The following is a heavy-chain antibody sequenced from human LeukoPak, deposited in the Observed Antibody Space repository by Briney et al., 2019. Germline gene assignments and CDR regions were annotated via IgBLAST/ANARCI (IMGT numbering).Heavy chain of an antibody. CDR3: ARGAMAGTAYFDY. V-gene: IGHV1-2*02. J-gene: IGHJ4*02. Sequence: ASVKVSCKASEYTFTGYYIHWVRQAPGQGLEWMGWINPNSGGTNYAQKFQGRVTMTRDTSINTAYMELSRLRSDDAAVYYCARGAMAGTAYFDYWGQGTLVTVSS. CDR2: INPNSGGT. CDR1: EYTFTGYY. D-gene: IGHD6-19*01.